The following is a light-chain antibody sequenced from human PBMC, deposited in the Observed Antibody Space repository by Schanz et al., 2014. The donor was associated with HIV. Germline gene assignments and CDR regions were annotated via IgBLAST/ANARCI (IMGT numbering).Light chain of an antibody. V-gene: IGKV3-11*01. J-gene: IGKJ2*01. Sequence: EIVLTQSPATLSLSPGEGATLSCRASQSISTSLAWYQQIPGQAPRLLFYDASNRATGIPARFSASGSGTDFTLTISSLEPEDFAVYYCQQYGSSPLYTFGQGTKLEIK. CDR1: QSISTS. CDR3: QQYGSSPLYT. CDR2: DAS.